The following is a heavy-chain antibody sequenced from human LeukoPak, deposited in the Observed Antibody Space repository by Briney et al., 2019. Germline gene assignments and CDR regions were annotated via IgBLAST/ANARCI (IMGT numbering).Heavy chain of an antibody. V-gene: IGHV3-74*01. J-gene: IGHJ4*02. CDR2: INNEGNGT. CDR1: GFTFSKYW. Sequence: GSLRLSCAASGFTFSKYWMHWVRQVPRKGLIWVSRINNEGNGTNYADSVKGRFTISRDNAKNTLYLQMTSLRAEDTAVYYCARGIYGNFDYWGQGSLVTVSS. CDR3: ARGIYGNFDY. D-gene: IGHD3-10*01.